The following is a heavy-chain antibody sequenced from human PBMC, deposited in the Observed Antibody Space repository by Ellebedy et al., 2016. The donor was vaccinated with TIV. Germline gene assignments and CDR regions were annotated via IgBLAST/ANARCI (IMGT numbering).Heavy chain of an antibody. CDR3: AREGSGGSCYHY. CDR2: MHQDGSEK. V-gene: IGHV3-7*01. D-gene: IGHD2-15*01. Sequence: PGGSLRLSCVASGFTFSGFWMSWVRQAPGKGLEWVANMHQDGSEKYYVDSVKGRFTISRDNAKNSLYLQMNSLRAEDTAVYYCAREGSGGSCYHYWGPGTLVTVSS. CDR1: GFTFSGFW. J-gene: IGHJ4*02.